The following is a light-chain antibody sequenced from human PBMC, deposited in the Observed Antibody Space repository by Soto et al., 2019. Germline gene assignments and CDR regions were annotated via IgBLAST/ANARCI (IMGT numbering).Light chain of an antibody. CDR1: QSVSSSY. CDR3: QQYGSSPRT. J-gene: IGKJ1*01. CDR2: DAS. Sequence: EIVLTQSPATLSLSPGERATLSCGASQSVSSSYLAWYQQKPGLAPRLPIYDASSRATGIPDRFSGSGSGTDFTLTISRLEPEDFEVYYCQQYGSSPRTFGQGTKVEIK. V-gene: IGKV3D-20*01.